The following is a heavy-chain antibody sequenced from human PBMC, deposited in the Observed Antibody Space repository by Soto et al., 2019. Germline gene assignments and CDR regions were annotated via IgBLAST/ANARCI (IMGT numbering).Heavy chain of an antibody. D-gene: IGHD5-18*01. CDR3: ARGTPMSDYYGMDV. CDR2: INSDGSST. J-gene: IGHJ6*02. Sequence: EVQLVESGGGLVQPGRSLRVSCEAPGFIINSYWMHWVRQAPGQGLVWVSRINSDGSSTSYADSVKGRFTISRDNAKNTLYLQMNSLRDEDTAVYYCARGTPMSDYYGMDVWGQGTTVTVSS. CDR1: GFIINSYW. V-gene: IGHV3-74*01.